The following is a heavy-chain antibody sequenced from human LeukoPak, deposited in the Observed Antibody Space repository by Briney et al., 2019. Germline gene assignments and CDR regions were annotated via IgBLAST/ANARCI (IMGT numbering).Heavy chain of an antibody. CDR1: GFNLNSYM. CDR3: AKTPPNYDILTGYPSYFDY. D-gene: IGHD3-9*01. J-gene: IGHJ4*02. V-gene: IGHV3-21*01. Sequence: GGSLRLSCAASGFNLNSYMLNWVRQAPGKGLEWVSSISSTGSYIYYADSVKGRFTISRDNSKNTLYLQMNSLRAEDTAVYYCAKTPPNYDILTGYPSYFDYWGQGTLVTVSS. CDR2: ISSTGSYI.